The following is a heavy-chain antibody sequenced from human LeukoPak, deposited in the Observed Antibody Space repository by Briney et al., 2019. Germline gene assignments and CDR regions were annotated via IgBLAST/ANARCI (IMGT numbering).Heavy chain of an antibody. CDR2: IYYSGST. V-gene: IGHV4-39*01. CDR1: GGSISSSSYY. D-gene: IGHD4-17*01. J-gene: IGHJ6*03. CDR3: ARHVGDYYYYYMDV. Sequence: SETLSLTCTVPGGSISSSSYYWGWIRQPPGKGLEWIGSIYYSGSTYYNPSLKSRVTISVDTSKNQFSLKLSSVTAADTAVYYCARHVGDYYYYYMDVWGKGTTVTVSS.